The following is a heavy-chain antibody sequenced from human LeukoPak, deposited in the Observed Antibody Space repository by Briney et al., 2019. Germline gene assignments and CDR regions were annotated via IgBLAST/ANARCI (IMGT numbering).Heavy chain of an antibody. Sequence: PSETLSLTCAVYGGSITGYYWGWIRQPPGKGLEWVGEIHYTGATSYNPSLKSRATISIDTSKNQVSLKLGSVTAADTAVYYCARGNILSGYCFDFWGQGALVTVSS. CDR2: IHYTGAT. V-gene: IGHV4-34*01. D-gene: IGHD3-9*01. CDR3: ARGNILSGYCFDF. CDR1: GGSITGYY. J-gene: IGHJ4*02.